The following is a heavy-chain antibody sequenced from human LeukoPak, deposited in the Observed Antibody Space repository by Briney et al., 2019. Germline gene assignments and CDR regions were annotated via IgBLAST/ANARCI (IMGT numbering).Heavy chain of an antibody. CDR2: MNSNRGNT. D-gene: IGHD5-12*01. CDR3: ARGLIPNVATEIWGAFDY. J-gene: IGHJ4*02. V-gene: IGHV1-8*03. Sequence: ASVNVYCSACGYTFTSFPINWVRHATVQGIEWRGCMNSNRGNTGYAQKFQGRVTITRNTSISTAYMELSSLRSEDTAVYYCARGLIPNVATEIWGAFDYWGQGNLVTVSS. CDR1: GYTFTSFP.